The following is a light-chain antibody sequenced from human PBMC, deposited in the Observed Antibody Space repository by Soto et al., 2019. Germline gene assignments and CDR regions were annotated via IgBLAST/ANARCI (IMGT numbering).Light chain of an antibody. CDR1: SSNIGSNY. Sequence: QSVLTQPPSASGTPGQRVTISCSGSSSNIGSNYVYWYQQLPGTAPKLLIYRNTQRPSGVPDRFSGSKSGTSASLAISGLRSEDEADYYCAAWDDNLSGVVFGGGTKLTVL. CDR3: AAWDDNLSGVV. J-gene: IGLJ2*01. CDR2: RNT. V-gene: IGLV1-47*01.